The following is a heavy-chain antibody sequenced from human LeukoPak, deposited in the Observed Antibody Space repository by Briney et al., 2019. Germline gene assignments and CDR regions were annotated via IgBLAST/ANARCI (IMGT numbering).Heavy chain of an antibody. CDR3: ARGIAAAGIPWFDP. J-gene: IGHJ5*02. Sequence: SETLSLTCAVYDGSFSGFYWSWIRQPPGKGLEWIREINHSGSTNYNPSLKSRVTISVDTSKNQFSLKLSSVTAADTAVYYCARGIAAAGIPWFDPWGQGTLVTVSS. CDR1: DGSFSGFY. D-gene: IGHD6-13*01. V-gene: IGHV4-34*01. CDR2: INHSGST.